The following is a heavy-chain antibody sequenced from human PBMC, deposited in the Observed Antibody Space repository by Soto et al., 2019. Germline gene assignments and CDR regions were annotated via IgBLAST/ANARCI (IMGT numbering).Heavy chain of an antibody. CDR3: ARSRGKHWYFDL. J-gene: IGHJ2*01. Sequence: ASVQVSCKASGYTFTSYYMHWVRQAPGQGLEWMGIINPSGGSTSYAQKFQGRVTMTRDTSTSTVYMELSSLRSEDTAVYYCARSRGKHWYFDLWGRGTLVTVSS. D-gene: IGHD3-16*01. CDR1: GYTFTSYY. CDR2: INPSGGST. V-gene: IGHV1-46*01.